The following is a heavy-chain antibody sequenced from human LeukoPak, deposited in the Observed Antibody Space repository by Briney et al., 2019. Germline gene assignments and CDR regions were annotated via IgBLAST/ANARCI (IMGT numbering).Heavy chain of an antibody. J-gene: IGHJ4*02. Sequence: SGPTLVNPTQTLTLTCTFSGFSLSTNGVGVGWIRQPPGKALEWLALIYWNDDKYYSPFLKSRLTITKDTSKNQVVLTMTNMDPVDTATYYCAHGSSDYDFWSGYYCYFDYWGQGTVVTVSP. CDR1: GFSLSTNGVG. CDR2: IYWNDDK. CDR3: AHGSSDYDFWSGYYCYFDY. D-gene: IGHD3-3*01. V-gene: IGHV2-5*01.